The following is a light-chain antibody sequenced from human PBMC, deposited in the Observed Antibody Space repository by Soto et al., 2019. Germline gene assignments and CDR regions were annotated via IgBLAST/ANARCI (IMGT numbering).Light chain of an antibody. CDR2: RAS. CDR1: ESVRYSY. Sequence: EIVLTQSPGTLSLSPGERATLSCRASESVRYSYFAWYQQKPGQAPRLLIYRASNRATGIPDRFSGSGSRTDFTLTISRPEPEDFAVYFCQQYGSSPGTFGQGTKVE. J-gene: IGKJ1*01. CDR3: QQYGSSPGT. V-gene: IGKV3-20*01.